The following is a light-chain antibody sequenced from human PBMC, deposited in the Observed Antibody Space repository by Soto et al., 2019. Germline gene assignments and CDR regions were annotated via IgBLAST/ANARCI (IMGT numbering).Light chain of an antibody. CDR3: AACDDALSGPVV. CDR1: SSNIGTNT. V-gene: IGLV1-44*01. Sequence: QSVLTQPPSASGTPGQRVTMSCSGSSSNIGTNTVNWYQQVPGRAPKLLIYSDNQRPSGVPDRFSGSRSGTSASLAISALRSEDEADYYCAACDDALSGPVVFGGGTKLTVL. J-gene: IGLJ3*02. CDR2: SDN.